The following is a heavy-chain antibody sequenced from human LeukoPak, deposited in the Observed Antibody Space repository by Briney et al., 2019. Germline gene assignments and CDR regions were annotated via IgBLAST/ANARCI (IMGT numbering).Heavy chain of an antibody. Sequence: SETLSLTCTVSGGSISSGSYYWRWIRQPAGKGLEWIGRIYTSGSTNYNPSLKSRVTISVDTSKNQFSLKLSSVTAADTAVYSCASVPLGSGSYNYYYYYYMDVWGKGTTVTVSS. D-gene: IGHD3-10*01. CDR1: GGSISSGSYY. V-gene: IGHV4-61*02. J-gene: IGHJ6*03. CDR2: IYTSGST. CDR3: ASVPLGSGSYNYYYYYYMDV.